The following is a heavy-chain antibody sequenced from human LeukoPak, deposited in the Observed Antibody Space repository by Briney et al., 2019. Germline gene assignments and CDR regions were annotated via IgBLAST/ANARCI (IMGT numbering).Heavy chain of an antibody. CDR1: GLTFSSYG. Sequence: GGSLRLSCAASGLTFSSYGMHWVRQAPGKGLEWVAVISYDGSNKYYADSVKGRFTISRDNSKNTLYLQMNGLRAEDTAVYYCAKVASGGSCYDYWGQGTLVTVSS. CDR3: AKVASGGSCYDY. V-gene: IGHV3-30*18. CDR2: ISYDGSNK. D-gene: IGHD2-15*01. J-gene: IGHJ4*02.